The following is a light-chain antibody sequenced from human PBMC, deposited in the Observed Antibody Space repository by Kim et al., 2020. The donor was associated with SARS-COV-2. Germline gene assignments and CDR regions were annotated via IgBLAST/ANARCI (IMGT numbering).Light chain of an antibody. J-gene: IGKJ1*01. CDR1: ESISSD. V-gene: IGKV3-15*01. Sequence: VSPGVRATLSCRASESISSDLAWYQQKPGQPPRPLIYDTSTRATGVPARFSGSGSGTEFTLTISSLQSEDFAVYYCQHYNNWPPTFDQGTKVEIK. CDR3: QHYNNWPPT. CDR2: DTS.